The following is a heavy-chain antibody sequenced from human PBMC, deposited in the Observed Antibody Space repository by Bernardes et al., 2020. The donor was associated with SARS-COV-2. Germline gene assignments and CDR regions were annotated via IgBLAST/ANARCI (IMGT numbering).Heavy chain of an antibody. V-gene: IGHV1-18*01. D-gene: IGHD3-22*01. CDR3: ARGGEGFTMIVVLIQPMDV. J-gene: IGHJ6*02. CDR2: ISAYNGDT. Sequence: ASVKVSCKASGYTFTSYGISWVRQAPGQGLEWMGWISAYNGDTNYAQKVQGRVTMTTDTSTSTAYMELRSLRSDDTAVYYCARGGEGFTMIVVLIQPMDVWGQGTTVTVSS. CDR1: GYTFTSYG.